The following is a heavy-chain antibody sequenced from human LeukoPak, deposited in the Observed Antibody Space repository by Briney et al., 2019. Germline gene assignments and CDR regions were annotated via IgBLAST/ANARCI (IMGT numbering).Heavy chain of an antibody. V-gene: IGHV4-4*02. CDR1: GGSISSSNW. J-gene: IGHJ3*02. CDR2: IYHNGST. CDR3: ARATTLTTVTTPHAFDI. Sequence: SETLSLTCAVSGGSISSSNWWSWVRPPPGKGLEWIGEIYHNGSTNYNPSLKSRVTISVDKSKNQFSLKLSSVTAADTAVYYCARATTLTTVTTPHAFDIWGQGTMVTVSS. D-gene: IGHD4-17*01.